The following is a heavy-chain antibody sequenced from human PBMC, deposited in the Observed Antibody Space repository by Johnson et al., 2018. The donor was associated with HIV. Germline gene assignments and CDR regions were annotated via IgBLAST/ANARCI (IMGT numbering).Heavy chain of an antibody. V-gene: IGHV3-43D*03. D-gene: IGHD1-26*01. CDR2: INWDGDST. J-gene: IGHJ3*02. CDR3: ARDRPSGSYYVDAFDI. CDR1: RFTFDDYA. Sequence: LVESGGGVVQPGGSLRLSCETSRFTFDDYAMHWVRQAPGKGLEWVSLINWDGDSTYYADSVKGRFTISRDNSKNTLYLQMNSLRAEDTAVYYCARDRPSGSYYVDAFDIWGQGTMVTVSS.